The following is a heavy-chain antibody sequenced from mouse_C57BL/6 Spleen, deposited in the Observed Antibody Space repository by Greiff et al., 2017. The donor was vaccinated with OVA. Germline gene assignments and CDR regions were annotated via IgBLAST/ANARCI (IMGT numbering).Heavy chain of an antibody. D-gene: IGHD2-5*01. CDR2: ISYDGSN. J-gene: IGHJ4*01. CDR1: GYSITSGYY. CDR3: ARVPPYYSNLYAMDY. V-gene: IGHV3-6*01. Sequence: ESGPGLVKPSQSLSLTCSVTGYSITSGYYWNWIRQFPGNKLEWMGYISYDGSNNYNPSLKNRISITRDTSKNQFFLKLNSVTTEDTATYYCARVPPYYSNLYAMDYWGQGTSVTVSS.